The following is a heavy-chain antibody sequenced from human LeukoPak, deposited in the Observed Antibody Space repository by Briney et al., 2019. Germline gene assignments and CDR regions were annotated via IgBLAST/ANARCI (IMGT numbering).Heavy chain of an antibody. J-gene: IGHJ6*02. D-gene: IGHD1-26*01. Sequence: GASVKVSCKASGYTFTSYGISWVRQAPGQGLEWMGWISAYNGNTNYAQKLQGRVTMTTDTSTSTAYMELRSLRSDDTAVYYCARESSGSYHYYYYYGMDVWGQGTTATVSS. V-gene: IGHV1-18*01. CDR3: ARESSGSYHYYYYYGMDV. CDR2: ISAYNGNT. CDR1: GYTFTSYG.